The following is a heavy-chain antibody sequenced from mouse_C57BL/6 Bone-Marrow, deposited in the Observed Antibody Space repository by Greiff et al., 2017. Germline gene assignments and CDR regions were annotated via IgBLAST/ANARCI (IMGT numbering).Heavy chain of an antibody. CDR2: IYPGSGNT. Sequence: QVQLQQSGAELVRPGASVKLSCKASGYTFTDYYINWVKQRPGHGLEWIARIYPGSGNTYYNEKFKGKATLTAEKSSSTAYMQLSSLTSEVSAVYFCARYYGSSRDYYAMDYWGQGTSVTVSS. V-gene: IGHV1-76*01. CDR3: ARYYGSSRDYYAMDY. CDR1: GYTFTDYY. D-gene: IGHD1-1*02. J-gene: IGHJ4*01.